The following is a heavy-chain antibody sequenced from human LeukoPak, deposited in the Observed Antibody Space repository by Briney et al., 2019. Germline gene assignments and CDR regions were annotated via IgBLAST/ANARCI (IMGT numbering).Heavy chain of an antibody. J-gene: IGHJ6*03. CDR3: ASGSGSYRTPYYYMDV. CDR1: GFTLSSYS. Sequence: GGSLRLSCATSGFTLSSYSMNWVRQAPGKGLEWVSYISSGSTTIYYADSVKGRFTISRDNSKNTLYLQMNSLRAEDTAVYYCASGSGSYRTPYYYMDVWGKGTTVTVSS. V-gene: IGHV3-48*01. CDR2: ISSGSTTI. D-gene: IGHD3-10*01.